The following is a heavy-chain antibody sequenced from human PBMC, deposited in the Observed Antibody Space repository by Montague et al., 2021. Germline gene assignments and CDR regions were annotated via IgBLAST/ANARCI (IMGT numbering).Heavy chain of an antibody. Sequence: SETLSLTCTVSGGSISSSPFYWGWIRQSPGKGLEWIGSNYYRGNSYYNPSLKSRLSLSIDTSKNQFSLNMNSVTAADTAVYYCARAGPRTYGGDSLDYWGQGALVTVSS. CDR2: NYYRGNS. CDR1: GGSISSSPFY. D-gene: IGHD2-21*02. J-gene: IGHJ4*02. V-gene: IGHV4-39*01. CDR3: ARAGPRTYGGDSLDY.